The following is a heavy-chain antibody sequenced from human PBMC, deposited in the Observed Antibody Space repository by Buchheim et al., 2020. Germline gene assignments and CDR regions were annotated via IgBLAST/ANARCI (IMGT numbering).Heavy chain of an antibody. Sequence: QVQLVESGGGVVQPGRSLRLSCAASGFTFSSYAMHWVRQAPGKGLEWVAVISYDGSNKYYADSVKGRFTISRDNSKNTLYLQMNSLGAEDTAVYYWARGGGEYYYDSSGYYPHWGQGTL. CDR1: GFTFSSYA. CDR3: ARGGGEYYYDSSGYYPH. J-gene: IGHJ4*02. CDR2: ISYDGSNK. V-gene: IGHV3-30-3*01. D-gene: IGHD3-22*01.